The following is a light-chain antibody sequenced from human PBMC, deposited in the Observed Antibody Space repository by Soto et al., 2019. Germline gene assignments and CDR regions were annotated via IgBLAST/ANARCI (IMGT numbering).Light chain of an antibody. CDR3: IQHNRYPLA. CDR1: QGINHY. CDR2: GVS. V-gene: IGKV1-17*03. J-gene: IGKJ4*01. Sequence: DIHMTHSPSAVSASVGDRVTITCRASQGINHYLAWFQQKPGKVPKRLIYGVSTLQSGVPSRFSGSGSGTEFTLTISNLQPEDSATHYPIQHNRYPLASGGGTKVEIX.